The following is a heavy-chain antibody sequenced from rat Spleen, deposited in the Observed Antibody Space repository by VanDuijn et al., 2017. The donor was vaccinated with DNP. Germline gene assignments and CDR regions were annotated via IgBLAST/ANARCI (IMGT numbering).Heavy chain of an antibody. V-gene: IGHV3-1*01. CDR2: INYSGRN. CDR3: ARGVSSYYGYNSYWYFDF. D-gene: IGHD1-9*01. Sequence: EVQLQESGPGLVKPSQSLSLTCSVTGYSITSNYWGWIRKFPGNEMEWIGHINYSGRNSYNPSLKSRISITRDTSKNQFFLQLNSVTTEDTATYYCARGVSSYYGYNSYWYFDFWGPGTMVTVSS. J-gene: IGHJ1*01. CDR1: GYSITSNY.